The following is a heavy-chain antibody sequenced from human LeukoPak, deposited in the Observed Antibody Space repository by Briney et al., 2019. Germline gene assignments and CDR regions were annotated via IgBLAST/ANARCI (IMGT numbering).Heavy chain of an antibody. V-gene: IGHV3-48*03. CDR1: GFTFSTYE. Sequence: GGSLRLSCAASGFTFSTYEMNWVRQAPGKGLEWVSYITSSGGTIYYADSVEGRFTISRDNAKNSLYLQMNSLRAEDTAVYYCARRSSSSRPFDPWGQGTLVTVSS. CDR2: ITSSGGTI. J-gene: IGHJ5*02. CDR3: ARRSSSSRPFDP. D-gene: IGHD6-6*01.